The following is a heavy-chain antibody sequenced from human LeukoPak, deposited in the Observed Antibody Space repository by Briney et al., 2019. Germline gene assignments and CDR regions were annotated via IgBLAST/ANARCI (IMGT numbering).Heavy chain of an antibody. CDR1: GFNFRSYA. CDR2: VTGGAVAT. J-gene: IGHJ4*02. Sequence: GGSLRLSCAASGFNFRSYAMSWVRQAPGKGLEWVSTVTGGAVATYYADSVRGRHTISRDNSKNTLYLQMNSLRAEDTAVYYCARDSPLKGYNSGWAANSFDFWGQGTLVTVSS. D-gene: IGHD6-19*01. V-gene: IGHV3-23*01. CDR3: ARDSPLKGYNSGWAANSFDF.